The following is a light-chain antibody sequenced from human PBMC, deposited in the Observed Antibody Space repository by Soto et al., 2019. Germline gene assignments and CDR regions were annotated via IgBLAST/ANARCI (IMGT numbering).Light chain of an antibody. Sequence: QSALTQPASASGSPGQSVTISCTGTSSDVGSYNYVSWYQQLPGKAPKLMIYEVSSRPSGVPERFSGSKSGNTASLTVSGLQADDEAHYYCSSYAGSNTLVFGTGTQLTVL. CDR3: SSYAGSNTLV. J-gene: IGLJ1*01. CDR1: SSDVGSYNY. CDR2: EVS. V-gene: IGLV2-8*01.